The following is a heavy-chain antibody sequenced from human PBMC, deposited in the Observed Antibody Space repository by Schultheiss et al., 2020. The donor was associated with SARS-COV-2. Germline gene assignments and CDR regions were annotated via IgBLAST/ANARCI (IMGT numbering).Heavy chain of an antibody. D-gene: IGHD3-3*01. CDR2: IYYSGST. CDR1: GGSFSGYY. V-gene: IGHV4-31*11. Sequence: SETLSLTCAVYGGSFSGYYWSWIRQHPGKGLEWIGYIYYSGSTYYNPSLKSRVTISVDTSKNQFSLKLSFVTAADTAVYYCARADVLRYYFDYWGQGNLVTVSS. CDR3: ARADVLRYYFDY. J-gene: IGHJ4*02.